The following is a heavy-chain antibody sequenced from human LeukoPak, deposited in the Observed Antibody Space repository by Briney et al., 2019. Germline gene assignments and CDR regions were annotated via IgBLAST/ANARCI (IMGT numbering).Heavy chain of an antibody. CDR3: ARTTYYYDSSGFLGVDAFDI. V-gene: IGHV4-59*01. J-gene: IGHJ3*02. Sequence: SETLSLTCTVSGGSISSYYWSWIRQPPGKGLEWTGYIYYSGSTNYNPSLKSRVTISVDTSKNQFSLKLSSVTAADTAVYYCARTTYYYDSSGFLGVDAFDIWGQGTMVTVSS. CDR2: IYYSGST. D-gene: IGHD3-22*01. CDR1: GGSISSYY.